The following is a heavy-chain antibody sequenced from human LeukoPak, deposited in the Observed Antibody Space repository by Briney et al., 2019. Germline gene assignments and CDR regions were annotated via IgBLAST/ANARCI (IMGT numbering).Heavy chain of an antibody. D-gene: IGHD3-22*01. CDR3: ARDDSVVVMASDAFDI. CDR2: IYTSGST. CDR1: GGSISSGSYY. V-gene: IGHV4-61*02. J-gene: IGHJ3*02. Sequence: PSQTLSLTCTASGGSISSGSYYWSWIRQPAGKGLEWIGRIYTSGSTNYNPSLKSRVTISVDTSKNQFSLKLSSVTAADTAVYYCARDDSVVVMASDAFDIWGQGTMVTVSS.